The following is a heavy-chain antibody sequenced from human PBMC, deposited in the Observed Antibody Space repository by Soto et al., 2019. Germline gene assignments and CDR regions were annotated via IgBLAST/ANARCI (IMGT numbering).Heavy chain of an antibody. D-gene: IGHD2-21*02. Sequence: ASVKVSCKASGGTFSSYAISWVRQAPGQGLEWMGGIIPIFGTANYAQRFQGRVTITADESTSTAYMELSSLRSEDTAVYYCARGVVVTAAYRSWGQGTLVTVSS. CDR1: GGTFSSYA. CDR3: ARGVVVTAAYRS. CDR2: IIPIFGTA. V-gene: IGHV1-69*13. J-gene: IGHJ5*02.